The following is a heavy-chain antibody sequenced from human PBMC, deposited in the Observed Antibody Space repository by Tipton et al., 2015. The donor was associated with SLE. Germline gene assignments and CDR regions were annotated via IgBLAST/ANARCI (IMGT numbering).Heavy chain of an antibody. J-gene: IGHJ3*02. Sequence: TLSLTCTVSGGSISSYYWSWIRQAPGKGLEWIGYIYYSGNTNYNPSLKSRVTISVDTSKNQFSLKLSSVTAADTAVYYCARDGHPGDRGSDAFDIWGQGTMVTVSS. CDR1: GGSISSYY. CDR3: ARDGHPGDRGSDAFDI. CDR2: IYYSGNT. V-gene: IGHV4-59*01. D-gene: IGHD7-27*01.